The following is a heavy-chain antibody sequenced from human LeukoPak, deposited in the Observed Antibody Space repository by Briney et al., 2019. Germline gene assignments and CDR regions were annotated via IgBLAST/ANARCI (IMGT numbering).Heavy chain of an antibody. V-gene: IGHV1-2*06. CDR3: AREASRYDILTGYFAFDY. Sequence: ASVKVSCKASGYTFTGYYMHWVRQAPGQGLEWMGRINPNSGGTNYAQKFQGRVTMTRDTSISTAYMELSRLRSDDTAVYYCAREASRYDILTGYFAFDYWGQGTLVTVSS. D-gene: IGHD3-9*01. J-gene: IGHJ4*02. CDR2: INPNSGGT. CDR1: GYTFTGYY.